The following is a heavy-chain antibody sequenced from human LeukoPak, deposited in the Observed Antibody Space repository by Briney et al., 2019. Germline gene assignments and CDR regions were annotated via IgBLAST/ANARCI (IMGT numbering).Heavy chain of an antibody. Sequence: GGSLRPSCAASGFIFSRYSMNWVRQAPGKGLEWVSHIRSSSETFYADSVKGRFTISRDNARNSLYLQMNNLRGEDTAIYYCARDAGNSGYGCDLWGQGTLVTVSS. CDR1: GFIFSRYS. D-gene: IGHD5-12*01. V-gene: IGHV3-48*01. J-gene: IGHJ5*02. CDR2: IRSSSET. CDR3: ARDAGNSGYGCDL.